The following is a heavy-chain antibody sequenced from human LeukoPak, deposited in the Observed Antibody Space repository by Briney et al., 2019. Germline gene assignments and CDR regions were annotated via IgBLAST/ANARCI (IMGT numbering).Heavy chain of an antibody. Sequence: SETLSLTCTVSGGSISSYYWGWIRQPPGKGLEWIGSIYYSGSTYYNPSLKSRVTISVDTSKNQFSLKLSSVTAADTAVYYCARERGGSGWLFDYFDYWGQGTLVTVSS. CDR1: GGSISSYY. CDR2: IYYSGST. CDR3: ARERGGSGWLFDYFDY. J-gene: IGHJ4*02. V-gene: IGHV4-39*07. D-gene: IGHD6-19*01.